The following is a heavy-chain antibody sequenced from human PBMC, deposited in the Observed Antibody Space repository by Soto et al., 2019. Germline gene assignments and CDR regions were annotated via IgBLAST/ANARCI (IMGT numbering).Heavy chain of an antibody. CDR2: IIPVLGTT. V-gene: IGHV1-69*08. Sequence: QVQLVQSGAEVKKPGSSVKVSCRASGDTFSSYTVNWVRQAPGRGLEWRGRIIPVLGTTDNAQKFKGRVTITAEKSTNIGDMELSSLRSQGRAVYYCATRRYCGYDCYHKHYYGMDVWGQGTTVTVAS. CDR1: GDTFSSYT. J-gene: IGHJ6*02. CDR3: ATRRYCGYDCYHKHYYGMDV. D-gene: IGHD2-21*02.